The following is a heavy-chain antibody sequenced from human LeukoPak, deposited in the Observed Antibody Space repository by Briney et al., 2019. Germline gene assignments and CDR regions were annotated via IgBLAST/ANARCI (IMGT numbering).Heavy chain of an antibody. J-gene: IGHJ4*02. Sequence: GGSLRLSCAASGFTFSSYSMNWVCQAPGKGLEWVSYISSSSSTIYYAGSVKGRFTISRDNAKNSLFLQMNSLRAEDTAVYYCARSRGSSGSYPFDYWGQGTLVTVSS. CDR2: ISSSSSTI. D-gene: IGHD1-26*01. CDR1: GFTFSSYS. CDR3: ARSRGSSGSYPFDY. V-gene: IGHV3-48*01.